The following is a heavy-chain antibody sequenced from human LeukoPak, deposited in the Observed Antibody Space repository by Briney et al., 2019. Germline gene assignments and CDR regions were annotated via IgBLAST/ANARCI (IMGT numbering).Heavy chain of an antibody. CDR3: ARGYSYGYGY. Sequence: GGSLRLSCAASGFTFSSYEMNWVRQAPGKGLEWVSVIYSGGSTYYADSVKGRFTISRHNSKNTLYLQMNSLRAEDTAVYYCARGYSYGYGYWGQGTLVTVSS. CDR1: GFTFSSYE. CDR2: IYSGGST. D-gene: IGHD5-18*01. J-gene: IGHJ4*02. V-gene: IGHV3-53*04.